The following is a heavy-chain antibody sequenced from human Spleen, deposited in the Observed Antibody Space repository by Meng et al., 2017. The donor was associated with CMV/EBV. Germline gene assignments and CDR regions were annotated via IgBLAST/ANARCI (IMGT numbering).Heavy chain of an antibody. CDR1: GFTFSSYW. D-gene: IGHD2-2*01. V-gene: IGHV3-7*01. Sequence: GGSLRLSCAASGFTFSSYWMSWVRQAPGKGLEWVANIKEDGSDKYYVDSVKGRFTISRDNAEKSLYLQMNSLRVEDTAVYYCARDPRLEAPSTELSSYYYYGMDLWGQGTTVTVSS. CDR2: IKEDGSDK. J-gene: IGHJ6*02. CDR3: ARDPRLEAPSTELSSYYYYGMDL.